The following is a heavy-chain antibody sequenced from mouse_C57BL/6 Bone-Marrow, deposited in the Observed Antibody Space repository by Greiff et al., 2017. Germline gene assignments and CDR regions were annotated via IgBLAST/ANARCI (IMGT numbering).Heavy chain of an antibody. CDR3: ARVRNYCYAMDD. D-gene: IGHD2-1*01. CDR1: GYTFPGYW. CDR2: ILPGSGRP. Sequence: VKLQESGAELMKPGASVKLSCKATGYTFPGYWIEWVKQRPGHGLEWIGEILPGSGRPNYNEKFKGKATFTADTSSNTSYMQRSSLTTADSAIYYCARVRNYCYAMDDWGKGTSVTVSS. V-gene: IGHV1-9*01. J-gene: IGHJ4*01.